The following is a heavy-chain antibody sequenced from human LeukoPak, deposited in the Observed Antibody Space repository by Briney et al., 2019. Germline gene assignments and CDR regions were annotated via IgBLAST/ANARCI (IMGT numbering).Heavy chain of an antibody. V-gene: IGHV4-34*01. J-gene: IGHJ6*03. Sequence: PSETLSLTCAVYGGSFSGYYCSWMRQPPGKGLEWIGEINHSGSTNYNPSLKSRVTISVDTSKNQFSLKLSSVTAADTAVYYCARAVMVRGVITYYYYYSDMDVWGKGTTVTVSS. CDR3: ARAVMVRGVITYYYYYSDMDV. CDR1: GGSFSGYY. D-gene: IGHD3-10*01. CDR2: INHSGST.